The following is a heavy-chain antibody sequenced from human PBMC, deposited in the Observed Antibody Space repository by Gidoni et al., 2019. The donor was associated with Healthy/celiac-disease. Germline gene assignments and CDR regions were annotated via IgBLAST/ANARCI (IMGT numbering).Heavy chain of an antibody. CDR1: GGSISSSSYY. CDR2: IYSSGST. CDR3: ARFDSSSWYSQHHDAFDI. V-gene: IGHV4-39*01. D-gene: IGHD6-13*01. Sequence: QLQLQESGPGLVKPSETLSLTCTVSGGSISSSSYYWGWIRQPPGKGLEWIGSIYSSGSTYYNPSLKSRVTISVDTSKNQFSLKLSSVTAADTAVYYCARFDSSSWYSQHHDAFDIWGQGTMVTVSS. J-gene: IGHJ3*02.